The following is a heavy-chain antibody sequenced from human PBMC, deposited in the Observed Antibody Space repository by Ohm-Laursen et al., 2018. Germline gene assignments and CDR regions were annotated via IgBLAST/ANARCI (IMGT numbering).Heavy chain of an antibody. CDR3: ARASSSIAVAGLDY. J-gene: IGHJ4*02. D-gene: IGHD6-19*01. CDR2: ISDGGRDT. CDR1: GFTFSSYP. V-gene: IGHV3-23*01. Sequence: SLRLSCTASGFTFSSYPMSWVRQAPGKGLEWVSAISDGGRDTYYADSVKGRFTISRDNSKNTLYLQINNLRAEDTAVYYCARASSSIAVAGLDYWGQGTLVTVSS.